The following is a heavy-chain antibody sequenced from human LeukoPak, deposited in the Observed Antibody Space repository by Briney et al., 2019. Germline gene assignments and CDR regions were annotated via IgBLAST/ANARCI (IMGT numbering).Heavy chain of an antibody. CDR2: ISGSGDRT. J-gene: IGHJ5*02. Sequence: GGSLRLSCAASGFTFSSSAMSWVRQAPGKGLEWVSTISGSGDRTYYADSVKGRFTSSRDNAKNSLYLQMNSLRAEDTAVYYCARDWNYYGSGTSSGLDPWGQGTLVTVSS. V-gene: IGHV3-23*01. CDR3: ARDWNYYGSGTSSGLDP. D-gene: IGHD3-10*01. CDR1: GFTFSSSA.